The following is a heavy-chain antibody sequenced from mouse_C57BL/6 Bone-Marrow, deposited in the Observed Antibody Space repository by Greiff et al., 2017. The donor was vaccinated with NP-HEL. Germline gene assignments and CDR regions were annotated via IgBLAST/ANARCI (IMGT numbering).Heavy chain of an antibody. CDR1: GYTFTDYE. Sequence: QVQLQQSGAELVRPGASVTLSCKASGYTFTDYEMHWVKQTPVHGLEWIGAIDPETGGTAYNQKFKGKAILTADKSSSTAYMELRSLTSEDSAVYYCTRREGNYYGSSPNYFDYWGQGTTLTVSS. J-gene: IGHJ2*01. CDR2: IDPETGGT. V-gene: IGHV1-15*01. CDR3: TRREGNYYGSSPNYFDY. D-gene: IGHD1-1*01.